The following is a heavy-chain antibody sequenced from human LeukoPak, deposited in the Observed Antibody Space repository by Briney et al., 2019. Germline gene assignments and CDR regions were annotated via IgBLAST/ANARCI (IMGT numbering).Heavy chain of an antibody. J-gene: IGHJ5*02. Sequence: HGESLKISCKGSGYSFTSYWIGWVRQMPGKGLEWMGFIYPGDSDTRYSPSFQGQVTISADKSISTAYLQWSSLKASDTAMYYCARHGVGSSWYPEHYYNWFDPWGQGTLVTVSS. CDR3: ARHGVGSSWYPEHYYNWFDP. D-gene: IGHD6-13*01. CDR2: IYPGDSDT. V-gene: IGHV5-51*01. CDR1: GYSFTSYW.